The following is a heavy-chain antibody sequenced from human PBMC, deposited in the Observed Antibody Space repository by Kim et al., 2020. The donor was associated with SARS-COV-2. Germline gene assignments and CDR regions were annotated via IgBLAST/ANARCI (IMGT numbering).Heavy chain of an antibody. CDR1: GFTFSDYY. J-gene: IGHJ3*01. D-gene: IGHD3-22*01. Sequence: GGSLRLSCAASGFTFSDYYMNWVRQAPGKGLEWISFISTSGTDTFYSDSVKGRFTVSRDNANNSLYLQINSLRAEDTALYYCAKDLFPRIGYSPFTVWC. CDR2: ISTSGTDT. CDR3: AKDLFPRIGYSPFTV. V-gene: IGHV3-11*01.